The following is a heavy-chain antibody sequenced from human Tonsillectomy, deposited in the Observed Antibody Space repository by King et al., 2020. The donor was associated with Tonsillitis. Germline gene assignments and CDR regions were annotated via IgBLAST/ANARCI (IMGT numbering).Heavy chain of an antibody. CDR2: MYHSGST. D-gene: IGHD3-22*01. CDR3: ARESPGYYESSGYYTPVVDY. J-gene: IGHJ4*02. Sequence: VQLQESGPGLVKPSETLSLTCGVSGYSIRSGYYWGWIRQPPGKGLEWIGSMYHSGSTYYNPSLKSRVTISVDTSKNQFSLKLSSVTAADTAVYYCARESPGYYESSGYYTPVVDYWGQGTLVTVSS. CDR1: GYSIRSGYY. V-gene: IGHV4-38-2*02.